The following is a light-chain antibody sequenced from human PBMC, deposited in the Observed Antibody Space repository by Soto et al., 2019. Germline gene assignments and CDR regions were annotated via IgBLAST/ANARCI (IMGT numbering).Light chain of an antibody. V-gene: IGKV1-39*01. Sequence: DIQMTQSTSSLSASVGDRVTITCRASQTISRALNWYQQKPGKAPKLLIYAASILQSGVPSRFSGSGSGTDFILTISSLQPEDFATCYCQQSYSTPTFGGGTKV. CDR1: QTISRA. CDR3: QQSYSTPT. J-gene: IGKJ4*01. CDR2: AAS.